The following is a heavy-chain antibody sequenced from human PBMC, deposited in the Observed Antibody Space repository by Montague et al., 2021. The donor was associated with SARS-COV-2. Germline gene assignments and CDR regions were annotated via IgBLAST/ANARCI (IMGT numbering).Heavy chain of an antibody. D-gene: IGHD6-19*01. CDR2: INWNGGST. Sequence: SLRLSCAASGFTFGDYDMSWVRQAPGKGLEWVSGINWNGGSTGCADSVKGRFTISRDNAKNSLYLQMNSLRAEDTALYYCARRVSGWSYYYYGMDVWGQGTTVTVSS. V-gene: IGHV3-20*04. CDR3: ARRVSGWSYYYYGMDV. CDR1: GFTFGDYD. J-gene: IGHJ6*02.